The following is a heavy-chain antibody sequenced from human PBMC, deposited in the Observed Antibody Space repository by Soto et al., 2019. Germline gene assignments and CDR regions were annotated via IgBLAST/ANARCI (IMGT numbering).Heavy chain of an antibody. V-gene: IGHV3-30-3*01. J-gene: IGHJ3*02. Sequence: QVQLVESGGGVVQPGRSLRLSCAASGFTFSSYAMHWVRQAPGKGLEWVAVISYDGSNKYYADSVKGRFTISRDNSKNTLYLQMNSLRAEDKAVYYCARGGLYCSGGSCYEDAFDIWGQGTMVTVSS. CDR3: ARGGLYCSGGSCYEDAFDI. CDR2: ISYDGSNK. D-gene: IGHD2-15*01. CDR1: GFTFSSYA.